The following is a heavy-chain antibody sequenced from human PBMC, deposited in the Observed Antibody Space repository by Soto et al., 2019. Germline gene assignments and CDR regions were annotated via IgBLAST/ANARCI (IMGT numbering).Heavy chain of an antibody. CDR2: IHHSGTT. J-gene: IGHJ4*02. CDR3: ARGPYGDNFGY. D-gene: IGHD4-17*01. Sequence: SETLSLTCGDSDSSINNNYYWLWVRQPPGKGLEWIGAIHHSGTTYYTPSLKSRVTISMDMSKNHFSLRLTSVTAADTAVYHCARGPYGDNFGYWGQGTPVTVSS. CDR1: DSSINNNYY. V-gene: IGHV4-38-2*01.